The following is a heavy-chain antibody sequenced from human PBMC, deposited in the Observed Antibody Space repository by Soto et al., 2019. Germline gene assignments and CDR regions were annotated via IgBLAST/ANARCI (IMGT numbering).Heavy chain of an antibody. CDR2: ISAYNGTA. CDR1: GYTFTSYG. V-gene: IGHV1-18*01. Sequence: ASVKVSCKASGYTFTSYGISWVRQAPGQGLEWMGWISAYNGTANYAQKFQGRVTITADESTSTAYMELSSLRSEDTAVYYCARDSNGAEQHGRKYYYDSSGSASPYYYGMDVWGQGTTVTVSS. D-gene: IGHD3-22*01. J-gene: IGHJ6*02. CDR3: ARDSNGAEQHGRKYYYDSSGSASPYYYGMDV.